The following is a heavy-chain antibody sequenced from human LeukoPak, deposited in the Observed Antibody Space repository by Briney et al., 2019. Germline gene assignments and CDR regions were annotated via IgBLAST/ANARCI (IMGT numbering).Heavy chain of an antibody. CDR1: GGSISSGGYY. CDR3: AREEYYYDSSGYYLHDAFDI. J-gene: IGHJ3*02. Sequence: SETLSLTCTVSGGSISSGGYYWSWIRQHPGKGLEWIGYINYSGSTYYNPSLKSRVTISVDTSKNQFSLKLSSVTAADTAVYYCAREEYYYDSSGYYLHDAFDIWGQGTMVTVSS. D-gene: IGHD3-22*01. CDR2: INYSGST. V-gene: IGHV4-31*03.